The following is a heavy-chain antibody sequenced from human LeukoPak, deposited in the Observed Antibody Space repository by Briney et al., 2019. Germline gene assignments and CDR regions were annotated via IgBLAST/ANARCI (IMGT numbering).Heavy chain of an antibody. V-gene: IGHV1-58*01. J-gene: IGHJ4*02. CDR2: IVVGSGNT. CDR1: GFTFTSSA. D-gene: IGHD3-22*01. Sequence: SVKVSCKASGFTFTSSAVQWVRQARGQRLEWIGWIVVGSGNTNHAQKFQERVTITRDMSTSTAYMELSSLRSEDTAVYYCAALYYYDSSGSFDYWGQGTLVTVSS. CDR3: AALYYYDSSGSFDY.